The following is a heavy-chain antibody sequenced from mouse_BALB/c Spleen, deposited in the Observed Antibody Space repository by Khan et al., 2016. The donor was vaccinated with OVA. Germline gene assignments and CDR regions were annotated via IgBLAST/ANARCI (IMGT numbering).Heavy chain of an antibody. J-gene: IGHJ3*01. CDR3: APVGTSYVSFAY. V-gene: IGHV1S136*01. CDR1: GYTFTSYV. CDR2: IYPFNDDA. Sequence: EVQLQQSGPELVKPGASVKMSCKASGYTFTSYVMHWVKQKPGMGLEWIGYIYPFNDDAKYNEKLKGKATLTSDKSSSTAYMELSSLTYEDAAVYYCAPVGTSYVSFAYWGQGTLVTVSA. D-gene: IGHD1-1*01.